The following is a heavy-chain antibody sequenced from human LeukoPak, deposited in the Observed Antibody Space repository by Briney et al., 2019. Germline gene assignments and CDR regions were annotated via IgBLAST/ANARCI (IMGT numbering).Heavy chain of an antibody. J-gene: IGHJ6*02. CDR1: GFTFSSYA. CDR2: ISGGGGST. Sequence: GGSLRLSCAASGFTFSSYAMSWVRQAPGKGLEWVSAISGGGGSTYYADSVKGRFTISRDNSKNTLYLQMNSLRAEDTAVYYCAKEVTVLRYFDWLSGYYYGMDVWGQGTTVTVSS. V-gene: IGHV3-23*01. D-gene: IGHD3-9*01. CDR3: AKEVTVLRYFDWLSGYYYGMDV.